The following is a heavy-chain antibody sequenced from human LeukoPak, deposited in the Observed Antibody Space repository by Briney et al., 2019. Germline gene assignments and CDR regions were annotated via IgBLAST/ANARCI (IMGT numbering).Heavy chain of an antibody. CDR1: GYTFTSYY. CDR3: ARGGKAVAGTSYDAFDI. V-gene: IGHV1-46*01. J-gene: IGHJ3*02. Sequence: ASVKVSCKASGYTFTSYYMHWVRQAPGQGLEWMGIINPSGGSTSYAQKFQGRVTMTRDTSTSTVYMELSSLRSEDTAVYYCARGGKAVAGTSYDAFDIWGQGTMVTVSS. D-gene: IGHD6-19*01. CDR2: INPSGGST.